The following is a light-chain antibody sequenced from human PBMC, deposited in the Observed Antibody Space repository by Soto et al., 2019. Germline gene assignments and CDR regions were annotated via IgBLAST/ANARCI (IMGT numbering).Light chain of an antibody. J-gene: IGLJ2*01. CDR3: AAGDDSLTVV. Sequence: QSVLTQPPSASGTPGQRVTISCSGSSSNIESNTVNWYRQLPGAAPKLLIHSNNQRPSGVPDRFSGSKSGTSASLAISGLQSEDEADYYCAAGDDSLTVVFGGGTKLTVL. CDR1: SSNIESNT. CDR2: SNN. V-gene: IGLV1-44*01.